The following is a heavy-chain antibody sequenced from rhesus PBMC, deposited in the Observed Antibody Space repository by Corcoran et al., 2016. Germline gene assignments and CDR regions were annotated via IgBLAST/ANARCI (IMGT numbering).Heavy chain of an antibody. CDR3: ARERRGYQNGYYFDY. D-gene: IGHD5-42*01. CDR1: GGSISSGFG. V-gene: IGHV4S7*01. CDR2: IFGRIGPT. J-gene: IGHJ4*01. Sequence: QLQLQESGPGLVKPSETLSLTCAVSGGSISSGFGWCWIRQPPGKGRGWMGEWFGNIFGRIGPTYYNPSLKIRFPISKDTSTNQFSLRLSSVTAADTAVYYCARERRGYQNGYYFDYWGQGVLVTVSS.